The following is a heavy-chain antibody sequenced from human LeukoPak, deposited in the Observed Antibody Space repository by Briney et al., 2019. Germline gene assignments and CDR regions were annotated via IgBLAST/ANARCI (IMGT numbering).Heavy chain of an antibody. CDR2: IKQDGSEK. D-gene: IGHD2-15*01. J-gene: IGHJ4*02. CDR3: ARDAGYCSGGSCSDLFDY. CDR1: GFTFSSYC. Sequence: GGSLRLSCAASGFTFSSYCMSWVRQAPGKGLEWVANIKQDGSEKYYVDSVKGRFTISRNNAKNSLYLQMNSPRAEDTAVYYCARDAGYCSGGSCSDLFDYWGQGTLVTVSS. V-gene: IGHV3-7*01.